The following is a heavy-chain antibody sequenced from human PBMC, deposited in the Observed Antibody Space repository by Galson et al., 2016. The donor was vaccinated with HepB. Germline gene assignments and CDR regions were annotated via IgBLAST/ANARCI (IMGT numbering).Heavy chain of an antibody. CDR2: IKQGGSQT. D-gene: IGHD3-10*01. V-gene: IGHV3-7*01. J-gene: IGHJ4*02. CDR1: GFTFRSFW. CDR3: ARLWFGETHFDY. Sequence: SLRLSCAASGFTFRSFWMSWVRQDPGKGLEWVANIKQGGSQTYYVDSVKGRFTISRDDAKNSLYLQMNSLRAEDTAVYYCARLWFGETHFDYWGQGAVVTVSS.